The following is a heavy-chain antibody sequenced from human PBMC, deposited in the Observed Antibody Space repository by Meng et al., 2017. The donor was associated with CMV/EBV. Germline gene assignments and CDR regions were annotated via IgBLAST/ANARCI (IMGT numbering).Heavy chain of an antibody. CDR2: IVVGSGNT. CDR1: GFTFTSSA. J-gene: IGHJ4*02. Sequence: SVKVSCKASGFTFTSSAVQWVRQARGQRLEWIGWIVVGSGNTNYAQKFQERVTITRDMSTSTAYMELSSLRSEDTAVYYCAADPMIVVVITTVRVFDYWGQGTLVTVSS. D-gene: IGHD3-22*01. V-gene: IGHV1-58*01. CDR3: AADPMIVVVITTVRVFDY.